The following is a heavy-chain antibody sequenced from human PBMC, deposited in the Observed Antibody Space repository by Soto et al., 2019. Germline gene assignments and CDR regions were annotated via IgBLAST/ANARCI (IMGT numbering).Heavy chain of an antibody. D-gene: IGHD3-10*01. CDR3: ARGSRITMVRGVNRFDP. CDR1: GGSFRGYY. V-gene: IGHV4-34*01. CDR2: INHSGST. J-gene: IGHJ5*02. Sequence: SEPLSLTCAVYGGSFRGYYWSWIRQPPGKGLEWIGEINHSGSTNYNPSLKSRVTISVDTSKNQFSLKLSSVTAADTAVYYCARGSRITMVRGVNRFDPWGQGTLVTVSS.